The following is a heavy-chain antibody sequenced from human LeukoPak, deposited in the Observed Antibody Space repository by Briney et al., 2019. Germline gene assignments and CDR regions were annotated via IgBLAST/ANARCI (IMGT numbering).Heavy chain of an antibody. CDR2: INHSGST. J-gene: IGHJ3*02. Sequence: SETLSLTCAVYGGSFSGYYWSWIRQPPGKGLEWIGEINHSGSTNYNPSLKSRVTISVDTSKNQFSLKLSSVTAADTAVYYCARTIVGATRAFDIWGQGTMVTVSS. V-gene: IGHV4-34*01. CDR3: ARTIVGATRAFDI. D-gene: IGHD1-26*01. CDR1: GGSFSGYY.